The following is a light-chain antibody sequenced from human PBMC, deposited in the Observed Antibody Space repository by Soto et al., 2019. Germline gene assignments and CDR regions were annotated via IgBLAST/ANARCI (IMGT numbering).Light chain of an antibody. CDR1: SSDIGTYDY. CDR3: TSYTGDDFTFV. V-gene: IGLV2-8*01. Sequence: QSALTQPPSASGSLGQSVTISCTGTSSDIGTYDYVSWYQQHPGRAPKLIIFEVSKRPLGVPDRFSGSKSGNTASLIVSGLQPDDEAEYHCTSYTGDDFTFVFGTGTQLTV. CDR2: EVS. J-gene: IGLJ1*01.